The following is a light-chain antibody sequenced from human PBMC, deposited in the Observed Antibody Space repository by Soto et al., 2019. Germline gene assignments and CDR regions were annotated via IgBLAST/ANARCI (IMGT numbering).Light chain of an antibody. V-gene: IGLV2-14*01. CDR2: VVS. CDR3: SLYTSSDTPYV. CDR1: GSDVGAYDY. Sequence: QSALTQPASVSGSPGQSITISCTGTGSDVGAYDYVSWYQQHPAKAPKLIIYVVSNRPSGVSNRFSGSKSGNTASLTISGLQAEDEADYYCSLYTSSDTPYVFGTGTKLTVL. J-gene: IGLJ1*01.